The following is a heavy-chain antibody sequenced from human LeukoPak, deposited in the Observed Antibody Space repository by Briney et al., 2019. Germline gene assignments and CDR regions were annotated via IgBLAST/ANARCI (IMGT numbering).Heavy chain of an antibody. Sequence: PSETLSLTCTVSGGSISSDYWSWIRHPPGNGLEWIGYIYYSGSTNYNPSLKSRVTISVDTSKTQFSLKLSSVNAADTAVYYCARNDYYDSSGYDSGFDYWGQGTLVTVSS. V-gene: IGHV4-59*08. D-gene: IGHD3-22*01. CDR3: ARNDYYDSSGYDSGFDY. CDR2: IYYSGST. J-gene: IGHJ4*02. CDR1: GGSISSDY.